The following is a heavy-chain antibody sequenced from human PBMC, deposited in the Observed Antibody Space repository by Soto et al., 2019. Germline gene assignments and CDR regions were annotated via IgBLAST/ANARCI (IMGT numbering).Heavy chain of an antibody. CDR3: ARDSGYYDSSGYSFGYYGMDV. Sequence: GGSLRLSCAASGFTFSSYSMNWVRQAPGKGLEWVSYISSSSSTIYYADSVKGRFTISRDNAKNSLYLQMNSLRAEDTAVYYCARDSGYYDSSGYSFGYYGMDVWGQGTTVTVSS. CDR2: ISSSSSTI. CDR1: GFTFSSYS. V-gene: IGHV3-48*01. D-gene: IGHD3-22*01. J-gene: IGHJ6*02.